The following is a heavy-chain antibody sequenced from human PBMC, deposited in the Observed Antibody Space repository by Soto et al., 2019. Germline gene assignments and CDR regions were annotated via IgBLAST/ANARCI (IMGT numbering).Heavy chain of an antibody. Sequence: PGGSVRLSCAASGFTFDDYAMHWVRQAPGKDLEWVSGISWNSGSIGYADSVKGRFTISRDNAKNSLYLQMNSLRAEDTALYYCAKDITYSSSREKRTNYYYYGMDVWGQGTTVTVSS. CDR1: GFTFDDYA. CDR3: AKDITYSSSREKRTNYYYYGMDV. D-gene: IGHD6-6*01. V-gene: IGHV3-9*01. CDR2: ISWNSGSI. J-gene: IGHJ6*02.